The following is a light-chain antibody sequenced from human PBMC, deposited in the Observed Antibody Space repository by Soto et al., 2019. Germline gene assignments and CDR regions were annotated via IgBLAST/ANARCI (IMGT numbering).Light chain of an antibody. CDR3: QHYNGYPLT. CDR2: KAS. V-gene: IGKV1-5*03. Sequence: DIQMTQSPSTLSGSVGDRVTITCRASQTISSWLAWYQQKPGKAPKLLIYKASTLETGAPSRFAGSGSGTGFTLTITRLQPDDFATYYCQHYNGYPLTXGGGTKVDIK. CDR1: QTISSW. J-gene: IGKJ4*01.